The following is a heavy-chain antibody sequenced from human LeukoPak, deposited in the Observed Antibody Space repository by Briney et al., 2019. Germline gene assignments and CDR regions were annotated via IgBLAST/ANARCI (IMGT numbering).Heavy chain of an antibody. CDR3: ARDHSGGSYAFDI. D-gene: IGHD1-26*01. V-gene: IGHV3-21*01. J-gene: IGHJ3*02. Sequence: PGGSLRLSCAASGFTFSNYGMNWVRQAPGKGLEWVSSISSSGSYIYYADSMKGRFTISRDNAKNSLYLRMNSLRAEDTAVYYCARDHSGGSYAFDIWGQGTMVTVSS. CDR1: GFTFSNYG. CDR2: ISSSGSYI.